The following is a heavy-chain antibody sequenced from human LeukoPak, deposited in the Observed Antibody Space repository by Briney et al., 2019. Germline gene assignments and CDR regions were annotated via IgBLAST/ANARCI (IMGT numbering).Heavy chain of an antibody. J-gene: IGHJ4*02. CDR1: GFTFSSYA. CDR2: ISSSSRYI. Sequence: PGGSLRLSCAASGFTFSSYAMSWVRQAPGKGLEWVSSISSSSRYISYADSVKGRFTISRDNAKNSLYLQMNSLRAEDTAVYYCARAQTYGDSRLLLDYWGQGTLVTVSS. D-gene: IGHD2-21*02. CDR3: ARAQTYGDSRLLLDY. V-gene: IGHV3-21*01.